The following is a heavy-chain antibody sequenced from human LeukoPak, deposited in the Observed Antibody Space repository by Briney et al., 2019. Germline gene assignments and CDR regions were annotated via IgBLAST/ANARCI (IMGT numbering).Heavy chain of an antibody. CDR2: ISSSSSHT. V-gene: IGHV3-21*05. D-gene: IGHD6-19*01. J-gene: IGHJ4*02. CDR3: ARTNLGSGWRFDY. CDR1: GFAFISYS. Sequence: GGSMRLSCAASGFAFISYSINWGRQAPGKGLEWVSYISSSSSHTNYADSVKGRFTISRDNAKNSLYLQMNSLRAEDTAVYYCARTNLGSGWRFDYWGPGNLGSVSS.